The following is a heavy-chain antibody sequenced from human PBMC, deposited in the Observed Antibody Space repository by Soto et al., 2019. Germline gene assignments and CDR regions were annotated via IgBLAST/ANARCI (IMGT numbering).Heavy chain of an antibody. CDR2: IDHDGPT. V-gene: IGHV3-74*01. J-gene: IGHJ4*02. CDR1: GFTFSNYW. Sequence: EVQLVESGGGLVQPGGSLRLSCAGSGFTFSNYWMHWVRQAPGKGLEWVSRIDHDGPTDYADSVRGRFTISRDNAENTLYLQMNSLRPEDTVVYYCVRDSHGDYWGQGTLVTGSS. CDR3: VRDSHGDY.